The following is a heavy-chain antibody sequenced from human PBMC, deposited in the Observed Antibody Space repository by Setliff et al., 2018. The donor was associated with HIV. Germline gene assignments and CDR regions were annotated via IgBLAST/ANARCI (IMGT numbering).Heavy chain of an antibody. Sequence: ETLSLTCNVSGDSISNHYWNWIRQPPGKGLEWIATIYNSGNSVSNPSLKSRVTISVDTSKNQFSLTLNSVTAADTAVYYCAREDGSSWSYDRFYYYGLDVWGQGITVTSP. J-gene: IGHJ6*02. CDR1: GDSISNHY. CDR2: IYNSGNS. CDR3: AREDGSSWSYDRFYYYGLDV. V-gene: IGHV4-4*08. D-gene: IGHD6-19*01.